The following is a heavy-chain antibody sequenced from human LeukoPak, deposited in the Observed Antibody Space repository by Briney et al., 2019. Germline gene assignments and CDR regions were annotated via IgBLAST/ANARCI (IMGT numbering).Heavy chain of an antibody. Sequence: GGSLRLSCAASGFTFSSCGMHWVRQAPGKGLEWVAVISCDGSNKYYADSVKGRFTISRDNSKNTLYLQMNSLRAEDTAVYYCARTVANSGYDYFDCWGQGTLVTVSS. J-gene: IGHJ4*02. V-gene: IGHV3-30*03. CDR1: GFTFSSCG. D-gene: IGHD4-23*01. CDR2: ISCDGSNK. CDR3: ARTVANSGYDYFDC.